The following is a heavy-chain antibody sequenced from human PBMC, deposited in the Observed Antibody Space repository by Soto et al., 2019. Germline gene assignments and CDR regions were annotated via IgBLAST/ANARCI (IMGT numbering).Heavy chain of an antibody. CDR1: GYTFTSYA. D-gene: IGHD6-13*01. Sequence: ASVKVSCKASGYTFTSYAMHWVRQAPGQRLEWMGWINAGNGNTKYSQKFQGRVTTTRDTSASTAYMELSSLRSEDTAVYYCAGGAAAGDYYYGMDVWGQGTTVTVSS. CDR3: AGGAAAGDYYYGMDV. V-gene: IGHV1-3*01. J-gene: IGHJ6*02. CDR2: INAGNGNT.